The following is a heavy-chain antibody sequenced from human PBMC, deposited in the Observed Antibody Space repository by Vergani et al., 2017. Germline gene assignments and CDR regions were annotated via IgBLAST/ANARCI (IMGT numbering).Heavy chain of an antibody. CDR1: GGSFSDYY. CDR2: IYYSGST. Sequence: QVQLQQWGAGLLKPSETLSLTCAVYGGSFSDYYWSWIRQPPGKGLEWIGSIYYSGSTYYNPSLKSRVTISVDTSKNQFSLKLSSVTAADTAVYYCARRGVDYSNPRGGMAAFDIWGQGTMVTVSS. CDR3: ARRGVDYSNPRGGMAAFDI. J-gene: IGHJ3*02. V-gene: IGHV4-34*01. D-gene: IGHD4-11*01.